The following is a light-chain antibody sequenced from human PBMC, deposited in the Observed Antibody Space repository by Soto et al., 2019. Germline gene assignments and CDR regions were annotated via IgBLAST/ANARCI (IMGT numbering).Light chain of an antibody. CDR1: QGISSY. V-gene: IGKV1-9*01. CDR2: AAS. Sequence: IQLTQSPSSLSASVGDRVTISCRASQGISSYLAWYQQKPGKAPKLLIYAASTLQSGVPSRFSGSGSGTDFTLTISSLQPEDFATYYCQQLNSYPHTFGQGTNLEIK. CDR3: QQLNSYPHT. J-gene: IGKJ2*01.